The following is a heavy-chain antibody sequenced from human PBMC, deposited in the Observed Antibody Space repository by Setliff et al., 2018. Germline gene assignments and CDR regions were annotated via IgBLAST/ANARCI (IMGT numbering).Heavy chain of an antibody. CDR1: GGSFSTYY. CDR2: INHSGST. J-gene: IGHJ4*02. Sequence: SETLSLTCAVYGGSFSTYYWIWIRQPPGKGLEWIGEINHSGSTYYNPSLKSRVTISVDTSKNQFSLKLSSVTAADTAVYYCARAGVYYDSSGYYYVPIFDYWGQGTLVTVSS. V-gene: IGHV4-34*01. CDR3: ARAGVYYDSSGYYYVPIFDY. D-gene: IGHD3-22*01.